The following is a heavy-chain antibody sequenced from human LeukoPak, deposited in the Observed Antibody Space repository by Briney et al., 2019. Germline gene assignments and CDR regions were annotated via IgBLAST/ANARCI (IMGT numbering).Heavy chain of an antibody. Sequence: GGSLILSCAASGFTFSSYAMHWVRQAPGKGLEWVAVISYDGSNKYYADSVKGRFTISRDNSKNTLYLQMNSLRAEDTAVYYCARAMESVSTPLYYYGMDVWGQGTTVTVSS. CDR2: ISYDGSNK. CDR3: ARAMESVSTPLYYYGMDV. V-gene: IGHV3-30-3*01. CDR1: GFTFSSYA. J-gene: IGHJ6*02. D-gene: IGHD3-3*01.